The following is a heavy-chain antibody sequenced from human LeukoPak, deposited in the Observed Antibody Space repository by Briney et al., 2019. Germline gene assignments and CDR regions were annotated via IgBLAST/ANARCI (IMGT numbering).Heavy chain of an antibody. CDR2: IGAYAART. D-gene: IGHD6-19*01. V-gene: IGHV3-23*01. CDR3: ARDIGLDPTDY. CDR1: GFDFSSYA. J-gene: IGHJ4*02. Sequence: PGGSLRLSCVASGFDFSSYAMTWVRQAPGRGLEWVSTIGAYAARTYYADSVKGRFTTSRENSKSTLSLQMNSLRSDDTAVYYCARDIGLDPTDYWGQGTLVTVSS.